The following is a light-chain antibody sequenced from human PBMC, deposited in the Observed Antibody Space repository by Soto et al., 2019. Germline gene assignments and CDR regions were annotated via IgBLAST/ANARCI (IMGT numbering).Light chain of an antibody. J-gene: IGKJ1*01. V-gene: IGKV3-15*01. CDR1: QSISSN. CDR2: DAS. CDR3: QQYSNWPET. Sequence: EILMTQSPATLSVSPGERASLSCRASQSISSNLAWYQQKPGQAPRLLIYDASTRATGIPARFSGSGSGTEFTLTISSLQSEDFAIYYCQQYSNWPETFGQGTKVDIK.